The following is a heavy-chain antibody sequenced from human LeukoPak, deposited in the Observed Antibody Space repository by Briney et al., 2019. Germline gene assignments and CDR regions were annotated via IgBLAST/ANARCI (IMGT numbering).Heavy chain of an antibody. V-gene: IGHV3-53*01. J-gene: IGHJ4*02. CDR2: IYSGGST. Sequence: RGSLRLSCAASGFTVSSNHMSWVRQGPGKGLEWVSVIYSGGSTYYADSVKGRFTISRDNSKNTLYLQMNSPRAEDTAVYYCASHSSNWYGFDYWGQGTLVTVSS. D-gene: IGHD6-13*01. CDR1: GFTVSSNH. CDR3: ASHSSNWYGFDY.